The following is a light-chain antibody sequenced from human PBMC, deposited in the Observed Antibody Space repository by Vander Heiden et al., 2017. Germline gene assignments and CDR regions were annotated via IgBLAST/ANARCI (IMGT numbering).Light chain of an antibody. Sequence: QSVLTQPPSVSAAPGQTVTSSGSGGTSNIGKNYVSWFQQLPGTAPKLLIYDNKNRPSRIPDRFSGSKSGTSATLGITGLQTGDEADYYCGTWDSSLSGGNWVFGGGTKLTVL. V-gene: IGLV1-51*01. J-gene: IGLJ3*02. CDR2: DNK. CDR3: GTWDSSLSGGNWV. CDR1: TSNIGKNY.